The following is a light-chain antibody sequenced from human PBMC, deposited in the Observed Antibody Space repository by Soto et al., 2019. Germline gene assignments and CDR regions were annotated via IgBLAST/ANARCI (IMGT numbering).Light chain of an antibody. V-gene: IGLV1-44*01. CDR1: SSNIGSNT. CDR2: TNN. J-gene: IGLJ2*01. Sequence: QSVLTQPASASGTPGQRVTISCSGSSSNIGSNTVNWYQQLPRTAPKLLIYTNNQRPSGVPDRFSGSKSGTSASLAISGLRSEDEADYYCSGWDDSLNGVIFGGGAKRTVL. CDR3: SGWDDSLNGVI.